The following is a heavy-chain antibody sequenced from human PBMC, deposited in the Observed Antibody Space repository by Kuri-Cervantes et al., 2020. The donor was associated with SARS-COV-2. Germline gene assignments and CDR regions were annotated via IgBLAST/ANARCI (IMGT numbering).Heavy chain of an antibody. CDR3: AREAAMATGDYYYYMDV. J-gene: IGHJ6*03. CDR1: GYTLTELS. Sequence: ASVKVSCKVSGYTLTELSMHWVRQAPGKGLEWMGGFDPEDGETIYAQKFQGRVTMTRDTSISTAYMELSRLRSDDTAVYYCAREAAMATGDYYYYMDVWGKGTTVTVSS. V-gene: IGHV1-24*01. CDR2: FDPEDGET. D-gene: IGHD5-18*01.